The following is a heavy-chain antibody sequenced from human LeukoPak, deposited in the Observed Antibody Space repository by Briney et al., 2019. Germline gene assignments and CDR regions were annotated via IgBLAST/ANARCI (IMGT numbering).Heavy chain of an antibody. CDR2: ISSSGSTI. V-gene: IGHV3-48*03. D-gene: IGHD3-10*01. CDR3: ARARKELLWFGEFDP. J-gene: IGHJ5*02. CDR1: GFTFSSYE. Sequence: GGSLRLSCAASGFTFSSYEMNWVRQAPGKGLEWVSYISSSGSTIYYADSVKGRFTISRDNAKNSLYLQMNSLRAEDTAVYYCARARKELLWFGEFDPWGQGTLVTVSS.